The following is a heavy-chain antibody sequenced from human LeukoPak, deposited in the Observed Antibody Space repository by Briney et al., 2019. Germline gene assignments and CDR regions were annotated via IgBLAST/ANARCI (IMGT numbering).Heavy chain of an antibody. D-gene: IGHD6-19*01. Sequence: GGSLRLSCAASGFTFSSYAMSWVRQAPGKGLEWVSAISGSGGSTYYADSVKGRFTISRDNSKNTPYLQMNSLRAEDTGVYYCATSRMGAVDYWGQGTLVTVSS. CDR3: ATSRMGAVDY. V-gene: IGHV3-23*01. CDR2: ISGSGGST. CDR1: GFTFSSYA. J-gene: IGHJ4*02.